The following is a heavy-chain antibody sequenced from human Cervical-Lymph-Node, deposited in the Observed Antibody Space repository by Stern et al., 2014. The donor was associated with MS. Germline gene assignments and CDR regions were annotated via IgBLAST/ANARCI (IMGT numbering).Heavy chain of an antibody. CDR2: INPSGGYT. Sequence: QVQLVQSGGEGQKPGASVKVSCKASGYTFTTYYIHWVRQAPGHGLEWMGIINPSGGYTSYAQKFKGRVTMTRDTSTSTVYMEVSSLRSEDTAVYYCAKDFGSVYSFDYWGQGTLVTVSS. V-gene: IGHV1-46*01. J-gene: IGHJ4*02. CDR1: GYTFTTYY. CDR3: AKDFGSVYSFDY. D-gene: IGHD3-10*01.